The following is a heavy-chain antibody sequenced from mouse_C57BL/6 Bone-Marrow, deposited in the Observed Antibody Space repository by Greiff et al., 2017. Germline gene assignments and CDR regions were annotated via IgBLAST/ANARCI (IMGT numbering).Heavy chain of an antibody. CDR2: IDPETGGT. Sequence: QVQLQQSGAELVRPGASVTLSCKASGYTFTDYEMHWVKQTPVHGLEWIGAIDPETGGTAYNQKFQGTAILTADKSSSTAYMELRSLTSEDVAVYYCAKKGENGSSYWYFDVWGTGTTVTVSS. CDR3: AKKGENGSSYWYFDV. V-gene: IGHV1-15*01. J-gene: IGHJ1*03. D-gene: IGHD1-1*01. CDR1: GYTFTDYE.